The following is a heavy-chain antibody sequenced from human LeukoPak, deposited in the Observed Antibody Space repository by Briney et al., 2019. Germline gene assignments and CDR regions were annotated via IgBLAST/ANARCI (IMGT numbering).Heavy chain of an antibody. V-gene: IGHV4-59*01. CDR2: IYFIGST. CDR1: GDSISSYY. J-gene: IGHJ3*02. CDR3: ARGGGYFLIDAFDI. Sequence: SETLSLTCTVAGDSISSYYWSWIRQPPGKGLEWIGYIYFIGSTNYNPSLKSRVTISLDTSKNQFSLKLSSVTAADTAVYYCARGGGYFLIDAFDIWGLGTMVTVSS. D-gene: IGHD3-22*01.